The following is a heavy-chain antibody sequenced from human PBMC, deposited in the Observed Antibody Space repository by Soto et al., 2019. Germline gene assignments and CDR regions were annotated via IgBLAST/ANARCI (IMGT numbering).Heavy chain of an antibody. J-gene: IGHJ1*01. Sequence: AACRERVYISAMAWSRQDTGKGLEWVAVISYDGSNKYYADSVKGRFTISRDNSKNTLYLQMNSLRAEDTAVYYCASPFLMIVEPVGYRVQGSLVTVSS. CDR3: ASPFLMIVEPVGY. CDR2: ISYDGSNK. CDR1: RERVYISA. V-gene: IGHV3-30-3*02. D-gene: IGHD3-22*01.